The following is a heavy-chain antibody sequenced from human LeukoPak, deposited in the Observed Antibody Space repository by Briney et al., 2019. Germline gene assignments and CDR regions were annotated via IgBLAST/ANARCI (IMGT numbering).Heavy chain of an antibody. V-gene: IGHV3-53*01. J-gene: IGHJ5*02. D-gene: IGHD5-24*01. Sequence: GGSLRLSCTASEFTVSRNYMLWVRQAPGKGLEWVSLIFSNGDTHYADSVKGRFTISRDTSKNTVSLQMNSLRVEDTAMYYGTRDQMNHWGQGTLVTVSS. CDR2: IFSNGDT. CDR3: TRDQMNH. CDR1: EFTVSRNY.